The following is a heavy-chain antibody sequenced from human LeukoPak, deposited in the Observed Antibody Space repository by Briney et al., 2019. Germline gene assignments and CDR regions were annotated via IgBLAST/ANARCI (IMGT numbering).Heavy chain of an antibody. CDR1: GDSVSSNSAA. J-gene: IGHJ4*02. Sequence: SQTLSLTCAISGDSVSSNSAAWNWIRQSPSRGLEWLGRTYYRSKWYNDYAVSVKSRITINPDTSKNQFSLQLNSVTPEDTAVYYCARDHRLVRGVITEYYFDYWGQGTLVTVSS. CDR3: ARDHRLVRGVITEYYFDY. CDR2: TYYRSKWYN. V-gene: IGHV6-1*01. D-gene: IGHD3-10*01.